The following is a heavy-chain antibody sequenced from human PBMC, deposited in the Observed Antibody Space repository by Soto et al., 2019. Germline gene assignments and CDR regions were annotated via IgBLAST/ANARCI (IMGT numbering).Heavy chain of an antibody. J-gene: IGHJ6*02. D-gene: IGHD2-15*01. CDR1: GGSISSYY. Sequence: SETLSLTCTVSGGSISSYYWSWIRQPPGKGLEWIGYIYYSGSTNYNPSLKSRVTISVDTSKNQFSLKLSSVTAADTAVYYCARVTARRPKGYYYYYYGMDVWGQGTTVTVSS. CDR2: IYYSGST. CDR3: ARVTARRPKGYYYYYYGMDV. V-gene: IGHV4-59*01.